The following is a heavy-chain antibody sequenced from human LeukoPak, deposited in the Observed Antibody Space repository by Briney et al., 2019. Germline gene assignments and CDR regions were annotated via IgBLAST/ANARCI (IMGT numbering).Heavy chain of an antibody. V-gene: IGHV3-30*04. D-gene: IGHD6-19*01. CDR3: ARGVAEQWLVQRWFDP. J-gene: IGHJ5*02. CDR2: ISYDGSNK. CDR1: GFTFSSYA. Sequence: GRSLRLSCAASGFTFSSYAMHWVRQAPGKGLEWVADISYDGSNKYYADSVKGRFTISRDNSKNTLYLQMNSLRAGDTAVYYCARGVAEQWLVQRWFDPWGQGTLVTVSS.